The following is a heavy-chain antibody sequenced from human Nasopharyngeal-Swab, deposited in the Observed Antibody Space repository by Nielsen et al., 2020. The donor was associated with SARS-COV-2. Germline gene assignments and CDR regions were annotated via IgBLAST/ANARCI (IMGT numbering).Heavy chain of an antibody. Sequence: SETLSLTCTVSGGSITSLYWHWIRQPPGKGLEWIGSIYYTGDTNYNPSLNSRVTISVDTSKNQFSLKLKSVTAADTAVYYCAIMKVGSTLVGMDVWGQGSTVTVSS. D-gene: IGHD5/OR15-5a*01. CDR3: AIMKVGSTLVGMDV. CDR1: GGSITSLY. V-gene: IGHV4-59*01. J-gene: IGHJ6*02. CDR2: IYYTGDT.